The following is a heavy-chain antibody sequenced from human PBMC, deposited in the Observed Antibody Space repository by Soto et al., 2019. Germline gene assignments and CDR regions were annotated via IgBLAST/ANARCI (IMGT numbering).Heavy chain of an antibody. D-gene: IGHD3-22*01. CDR1: GGTFSSYA. J-gene: IGHJ6*02. CDR2: IIPIFGTA. CDR3: ARVPVTMIPGEYYYGMDV. Sequence: ASVKVSCKASGGTFSSYAISWVRQAPGQGLEWMGGIIPIFGTANYAQKFQGRVTITADESTSTAYMELSSLRSEDTAVYYCARVPVTMIPGEYYYGMDVWGQGTTVTVAS. V-gene: IGHV1-69*13.